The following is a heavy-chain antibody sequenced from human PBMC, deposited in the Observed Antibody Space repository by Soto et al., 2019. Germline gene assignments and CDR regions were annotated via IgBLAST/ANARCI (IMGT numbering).Heavy chain of an antibody. Sequence: SETLSLTCTVSGGSISSGDYYWSWIRQPPGKGLEWIGYIYYSGSTYYNPSLKSRVTISVDTSKNQFSLKLSSVTAADTAVYYCARVVYWNYAVAGFGDHWGQGTLVTVSS. CDR3: ARVVYWNYAVAGFGDH. CDR2: IYYSGST. J-gene: IGHJ4*02. V-gene: IGHV4-30-4*01. CDR1: GGSISSGDYY. D-gene: IGHD1-7*01.